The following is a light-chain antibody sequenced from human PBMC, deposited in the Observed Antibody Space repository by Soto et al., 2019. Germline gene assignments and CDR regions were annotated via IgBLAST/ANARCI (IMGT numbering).Light chain of an antibody. V-gene: IGKV3-15*01. Sequence: EIVMTQSPATLSVSPGERVTLSCRASQSVTSRLAWYQQKPGQAPRLLIYGASTRATGIPARFSGSGSGTEFTLTISSLQSEDFAVYYCQQYHNRWKFGQGTKVEIK. CDR1: QSVTSR. CDR3: QQYHNRWK. J-gene: IGKJ1*01. CDR2: GAS.